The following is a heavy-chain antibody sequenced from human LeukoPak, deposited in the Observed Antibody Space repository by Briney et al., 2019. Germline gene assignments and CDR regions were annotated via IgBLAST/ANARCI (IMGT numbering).Heavy chain of an antibody. V-gene: IGHV5-51*01. CDR1: RYSFTSYW. J-gene: IGHJ6*02. Sequence: GESLKISCKGSRYSFTSYWIGWVRQMPGKGLEWMGIIYPGDSDTRYSPSFQGQVTISADKSISTAYLQWSSLKASDTAMYYCARAAITMVRGVPYYYYGMDVWGQGTTVTVSS. CDR3: ARAAITMVRGVPYYYYGMDV. D-gene: IGHD3-10*01. CDR2: IYPGDSDT.